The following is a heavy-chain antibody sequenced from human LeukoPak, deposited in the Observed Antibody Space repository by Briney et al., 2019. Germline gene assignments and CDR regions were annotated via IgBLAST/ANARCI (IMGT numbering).Heavy chain of an antibody. CDR1: GYTFTGYY. D-gene: IGHD3-10*01. CDR2: INPNSGGT. J-gene: IGHJ6*02. Sequence: ASVKVSCKASGYTFTGYYMHWVRQAPGQGLEWMGWINPNSGGTNYAQKFQGWVTMTRDTSISTAYMELSRLRSDDTAVYYCAREGGMVRGANYYYYGMDVWGQGTTVTVSS. CDR3: AREGGMVRGANYYYYGMDV. V-gene: IGHV1-2*04.